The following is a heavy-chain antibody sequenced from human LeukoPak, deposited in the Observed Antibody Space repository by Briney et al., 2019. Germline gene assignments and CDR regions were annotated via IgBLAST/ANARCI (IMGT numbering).Heavy chain of an antibody. Sequence: GASVKVSCKASGGTFSSYAISWVRQAPGQGLEWMGGIIPIFGTANHAQRFQGRVTITTDESTSTAYMELSSLRSEDTAVYYCARGYDFWSGHFDYWGQGTLVTVSS. J-gene: IGHJ4*02. CDR1: GGTFSSYA. V-gene: IGHV1-69*05. D-gene: IGHD3-3*01. CDR2: IIPIFGTA. CDR3: ARGYDFWSGHFDY.